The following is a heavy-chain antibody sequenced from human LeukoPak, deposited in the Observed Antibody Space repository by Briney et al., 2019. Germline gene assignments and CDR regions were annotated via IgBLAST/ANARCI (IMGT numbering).Heavy chain of an antibody. J-gene: IGHJ4*02. CDR1: GFTFSSYG. D-gene: IGHD5/OR15-5a*01. CDR2: IRYDGSNK. Sequence: GGSLRLSCAASGFTFSSYGMHWVRQAPGKGLEWVAFIRYDGSNKYYADSVEGRFTISRDNSKNTLYLQMNSLRAEDTAVYYCAKDRSIYRPGYFDYWGQGTLVTVSS. V-gene: IGHV3-30*02. CDR3: AKDRSIYRPGYFDY.